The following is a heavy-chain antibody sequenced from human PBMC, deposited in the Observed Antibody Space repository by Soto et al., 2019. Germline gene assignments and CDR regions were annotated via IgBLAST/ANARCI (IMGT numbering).Heavy chain of an antibody. D-gene: IGHD4-17*01. CDR2: VYYRGRS. CDR3: VSQRTTVPTQAYFDY. Sequence: SETLSLTCTVSGGSVSNSSYYWGWIRQSPGKGLEWIGSVYYRGRSYSKSSVKSRVTISVDTPKNRFSLSLNSVTASDTAVYFCVSQRTTVPTQAYFDYWGPGALVTVSS. V-gene: IGHV4-39*01. J-gene: IGHJ4*02. CDR1: GGSVSNSSYY.